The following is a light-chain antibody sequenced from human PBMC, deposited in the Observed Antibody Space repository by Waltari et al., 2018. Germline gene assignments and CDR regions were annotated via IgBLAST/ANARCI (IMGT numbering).Light chain of an antibody. J-gene: IGLJ2*01. V-gene: IGLV2-14*01. CDR2: EVT. CDR3: KSYTSSSTLL. Sequence: QSALTQPASVSGSLGQSITISCTGTSSDVGGHNYVSWYQQHPGKAPKLMIYEVTNRPSGVSNRFSGSKSGNTASLTISGLQAEDEADYYCKSYTSSSTLLFGGGTKLTVL. CDR1: SSDVGGHNY.